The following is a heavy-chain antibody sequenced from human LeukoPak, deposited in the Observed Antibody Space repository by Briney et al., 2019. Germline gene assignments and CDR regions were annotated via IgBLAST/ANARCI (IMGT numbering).Heavy chain of an antibody. V-gene: IGHV3-15*01. CDR1: GFTFSNAW. CDR3: TTASGWFSYFDY. CDR2: IKSKTDGGTT. Sequence: GGSLRLSCAASGFTFSNAWMSWVRQAPGKGLEWVGRIKSKTDGGTTDYAAPVKGRFTISRDDSKNTLYLQMNSLKTEDTAVYYCTTASGWFSYFDYWGQGTLVTVSS. J-gene: IGHJ4*02. D-gene: IGHD6-19*01.